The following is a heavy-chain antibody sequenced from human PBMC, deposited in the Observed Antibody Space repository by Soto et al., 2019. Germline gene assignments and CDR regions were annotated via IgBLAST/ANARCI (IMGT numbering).Heavy chain of an antibody. J-gene: IGHJ6*03. V-gene: IGHV1-18*01. Sequence: QVQLVQYGAEVKKPGASVKVSCKASGYTFTSYGISWVRQAPGQGLERMGWISAYNGNTNYAQKLQGRVTMTTDTSTSTAYSELSSLRSDDTAVYYCVRYCSGGSCYSGPFGYYYYYMDVWGKGTTVTVSS. CDR3: VRYCSGGSCYSGPFGYYYYYMDV. CDR1: GYTFTSYG. CDR2: ISAYNGNT. D-gene: IGHD2-15*01.